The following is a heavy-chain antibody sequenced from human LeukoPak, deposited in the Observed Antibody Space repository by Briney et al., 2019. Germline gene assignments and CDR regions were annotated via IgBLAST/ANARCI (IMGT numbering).Heavy chain of an antibody. J-gene: IGHJ4*02. CDR3: ARDGNVERPYDS. Sequence: PSETLSLTCTVSGGSISGYFWSWIRQPAGKGLEWIGRIHPSGSSNYNPSLKSRLTMSVDTSKNQFSLNLGSVTAADTAVYFCARDGNVERPYDSWGQGTLVTVSP. D-gene: IGHD1-26*01. CDR2: IHPSGSS. CDR1: GGSISGYF. V-gene: IGHV4-4*07.